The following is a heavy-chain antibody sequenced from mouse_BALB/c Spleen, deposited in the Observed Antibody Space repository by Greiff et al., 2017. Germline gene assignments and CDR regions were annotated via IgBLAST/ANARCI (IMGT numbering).Heavy chain of an antibody. CDR2: INPYNGDT. CDR3: ARDSLLRLDGFAY. CDR1: GYSFTGYF. V-gene: IGHV1-20*02. Sequence: EVKLQQSGPELVKPGASVKISCKASGYSFTGYFMNWVMQSHGKSLEWIGRINPYNGDTFYNQKFKGKATLTVDKSSSTAHMELRSLASEDSAVYYCARDSLLRLDGFAYWGQGTLVTVSA. D-gene: IGHD1-2*01. J-gene: IGHJ3*01.